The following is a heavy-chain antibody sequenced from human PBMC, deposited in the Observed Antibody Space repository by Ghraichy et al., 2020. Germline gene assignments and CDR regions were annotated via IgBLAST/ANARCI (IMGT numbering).Heavy chain of an antibody. CDR3: ARERTTVTTGRALNWFDP. J-gene: IGHJ5*02. Sequence: SQTLSLTCAISGDSVSSNSAAWNWIRQSPSRGLEWLGRTYYRSKWYNDYAVSVKSRITINPDTSKNQFSLQLNSVTPEDTAVYYCARERTTVTTGRALNWFDPWGQGTLVTVSS. D-gene: IGHD4-17*01. CDR2: TYYRSKWYN. V-gene: IGHV6-1*01. CDR1: GDSVSSNSAA.